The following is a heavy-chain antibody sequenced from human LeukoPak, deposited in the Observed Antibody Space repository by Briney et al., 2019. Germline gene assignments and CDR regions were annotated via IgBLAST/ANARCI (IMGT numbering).Heavy chain of an antibody. CDR3: ARAEWELDDAFDI. CDR2: IYTSGNT. Sequence: SETLSLTCTVSGGSISSYYWSWIRQPAGKGLEWIGRIYTSGNTNYNPSLKSRLTISVDTSKNQFSLKLSSVTAADTAVYYCARAEWELDDAFDIWGQGTMVTVSS. D-gene: IGHD1-26*01. V-gene: IGHV4-4*07. CDR1: GGSISSYY. J-gene: IGHJ3*02.